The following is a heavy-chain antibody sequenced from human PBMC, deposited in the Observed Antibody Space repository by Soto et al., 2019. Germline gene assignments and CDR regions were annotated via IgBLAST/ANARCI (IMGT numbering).Heavy chain of an antibody. Sequence: EVQLVESGGGLVQPGWSLRLSCAASGFTFSSYWMHWVRQGPGTGLVWVSRINGDGSATGYADSVKGRFTISRDNTKNTLYLQMNSLRAEDTAVYYCGRDLAAAGTDWGQGTLVTVSS. V-gene: IGHV3-74*01. D-gene: IGHD6-13*01. CDR3: GRDLAAAGTD. CDR2: INGDGSAT. CDR1: GFTFSSYW. J-gene: IGHJ4*02.